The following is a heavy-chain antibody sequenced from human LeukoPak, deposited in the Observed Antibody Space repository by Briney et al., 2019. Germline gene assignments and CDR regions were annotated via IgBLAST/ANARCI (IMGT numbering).Heavy chain of an antibody. CDR3: ARPPSRGYSSSFEY. CDR2: IYPDESNI. J-gene: IGHJ4*02. CDR1: GYSFPIYW. V-gene: IGHV5-51*01. Sequence: GESLKISCKGSGYSFPIYWIACVRQMHGKGLEWMGIIYPDESNIRYSPSFQGQVTISADKSISTAYLQWSSLKASDTAMYYCARPPSRGYSSSFEYWGQGTLVTVSS. D-gene: IGHD2-2*03.